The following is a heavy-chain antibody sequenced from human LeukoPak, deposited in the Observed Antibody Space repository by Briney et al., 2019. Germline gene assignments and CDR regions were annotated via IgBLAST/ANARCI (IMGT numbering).Heavy chain of an antibody. CDR3: ATDRNSGKYYDY. CDR2: IWYDGSNQ. Sequence: GGSLRLSCAASGFTFSSYSMHWVRQAPGKGLEWVAVIWYDGSNQYYVDSVKGRFTVSRDNAKNTLYLQMNSLRAEDTAVYYCATDRNSGKYYDYWGQGTLVTVSS. V-gene: IGHV3-33*08. CDR1: GFTFSSYS. D-gene: IGHD1-26*01. J-gene: IGHJ4*02.